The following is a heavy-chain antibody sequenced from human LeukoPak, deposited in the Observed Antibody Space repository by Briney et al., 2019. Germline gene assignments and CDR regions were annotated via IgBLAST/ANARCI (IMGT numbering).Heavy chain of an antibody. D-gene: IGHD4-11*01. CDR2: INSDGSSI. V-gene: IGHV3-74*01. CDR1: GFTFSSYW. CDR3: ARDYSNYGDFDY. Sequence: GGSLRLSCAASGFTFSSYWMHWVRQAPGKGLVWVSRINSDGSSISYADSVKGRFTISRDNAKSTLYLQMNSLRAEDTAVYYCARDYSNYGDFDYWGQGTLVTVSS. J-gene: IGHJ4*02.